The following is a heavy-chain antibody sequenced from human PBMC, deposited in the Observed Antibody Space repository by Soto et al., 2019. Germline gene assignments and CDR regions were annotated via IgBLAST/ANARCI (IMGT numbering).Heavy chain of an antibody. V-gene: IGHV3-30-3*01. D-gene: IGHD5-12*01. CDR2: ISYDGSNK. CDR1: GFTFSSYA. Sequence: QVQLVESGGGVVQPGRSLRLSCAASGFTFSSYAMHWVRQAPGKGLEWVAVISYDGSNKYYADSVKGRFTISRDNSKYTLYLQMNSLRAEDTAGYYCARRMATIPYYFDYWGQGTLVTVSS. CDR3: ARRMATIPYYFDY. J-gene: IGHJ4*02.